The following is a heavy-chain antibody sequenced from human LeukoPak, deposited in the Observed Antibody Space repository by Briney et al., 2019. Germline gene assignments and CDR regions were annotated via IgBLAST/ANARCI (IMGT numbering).Heavy chain of an antibody. Sequence: PGGSLRLSCAASGVTFSGYYMSWIRLAPGKGLEWVSYITSSDYTIYYSDSVKGRFTISRDNAKNSLYLQMNSLRAEDSAVYYCARHGSSWDFDYWGQGTLVTVSS. CDR1: GVTFSGYY. CDR3: ARHGSSWDFDY. V-gene: IGHV3-11*01. D-gene: IGHD6-13*01. J-gene: IGHJ4*02. CDR2: ITSSDYTI.